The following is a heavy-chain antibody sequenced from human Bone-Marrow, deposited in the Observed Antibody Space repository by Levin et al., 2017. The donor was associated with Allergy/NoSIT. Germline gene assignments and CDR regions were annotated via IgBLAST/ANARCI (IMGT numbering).Heavy chain of an antibody. J-gene: IGHJ4*02. V-gene: IGHV3-30*18. Sequence: GESLKISCAASGFTFSSYGMHWVRQAPGKGLEWVAVISYNGRAQFYADSVKGRFTISRDNSKNTLYLQMDSLRGGDTAVFYCAKEVTAYRGNWLFDYWGQGTLVTVSS. D-gene: IGHD5-12*01. CDR3: AKEVTAYRGNWLFDY. CDR2: ISYNGRAQ. CDR1: GFTFSSYG.